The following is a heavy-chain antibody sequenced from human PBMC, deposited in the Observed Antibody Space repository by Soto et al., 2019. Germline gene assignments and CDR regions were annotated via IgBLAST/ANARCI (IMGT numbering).Heavy chain of an antibody. J-gene: IGHJ3*02. CDR3: ARDLWNYGGAFDI. V-gene: IGHV4-59*01. CDR1: GGSISSYY. CDR2: IYYSGST. Sequence: QVQLQESGPGLVKPSETLSLTCTVSGGSISSYYWSWIRQPPGKGLEWIGYIYYSGSTNYNPSLKSRVTISVDTSKGPFSLKLSSVTAADTAVYYCARDLWNYGGAFDIWGQGTMVTVSS. D-gene: IGHD1-7*01.